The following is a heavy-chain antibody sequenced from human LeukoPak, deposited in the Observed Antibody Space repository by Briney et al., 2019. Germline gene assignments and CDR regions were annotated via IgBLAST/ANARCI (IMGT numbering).Heavy chain of an antibody. CDR2: ISYSGST. D-gene: IGHD6-19*01. CDR3: AREVSGWYLSKDAFDI. Sequence: SETLSLTCTVSGGSISSHYWGWIRQPPGKRLEWIGYISYSGSTNYNPSLKSRVTISVDTSKNQFSLKLSSVTAADTAVYYCAREVSGWYLSKDAFDIWGQGTMVTVSS. CDR1: GGSISSHY. V-gene: IGHV4-59*11. J-gene: IGHJ3*02.